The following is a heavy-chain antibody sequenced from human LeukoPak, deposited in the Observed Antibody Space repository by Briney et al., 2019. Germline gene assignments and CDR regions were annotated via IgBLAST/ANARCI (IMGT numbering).Heavy chain of an antibody. D-gene: IGHD3-3*01. CDR2: IYYSGST. V-gene: IGHV4-30-4*01. Sequence: PSETLSLTCTVSGGSISSGDYYWSWIRQPPGKGLEWIGYIYYSGSTYYNPSLKSRVTISVDRSKNQFSLKLSSVTAADTAVYYCARAVVDFWSGYTPNWFDPWGQGTLVTVSS. CDR1: GGSISSGDYY. J-gene: IGHJ5*02. CDR3: ARAVVDFWSGYTPNWFDP.